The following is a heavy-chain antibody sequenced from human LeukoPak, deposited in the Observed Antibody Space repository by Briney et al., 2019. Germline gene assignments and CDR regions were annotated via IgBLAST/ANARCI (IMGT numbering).Heavy chain of an antibody. J-gene: IGHJ4*02. Sequence: AGSLRLSCSAAGFTFSGYAMHWVRQVPGKGLEWVSLISYDGSTKYYADSVEGRFTISRDNSKSTPYLQLNSLRVEDTAVYYCAKDRHFYGAGTYYNLDYWGQGTLVTVSS. D-gene: IGHD3-10*01. CDR1: GFTFSGYA. CDR2: ISYDGSTK. CDR3: AKDRHFYGAGTYYNLDY. V-gene: IGHV3-30*04.